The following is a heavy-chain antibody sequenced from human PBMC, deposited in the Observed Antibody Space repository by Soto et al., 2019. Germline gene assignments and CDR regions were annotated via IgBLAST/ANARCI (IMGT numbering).Heavy chain of an antibody. J-gene: IGHJ4*02. Sequence: VPLVESGGGSVQPGGSLRLSCVASGINFSGFWMHWVRQVPGKGLEWVARVDSAGSGTSYADFVKGRFTVSRDNAKNTVSLQMDSLRVEDTAEYYCATVFEHWGQGIPVTVSS. CDR1: GINFSGFW. V-gene: IGHV3-74*01. CDR2: VDSAGSGT. CDR3: ATVFEH.